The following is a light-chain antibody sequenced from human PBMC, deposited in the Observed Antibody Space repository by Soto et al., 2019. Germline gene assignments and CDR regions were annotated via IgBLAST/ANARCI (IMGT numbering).Light chain of an antibody. J-gene: IGLJ1*01. V-gene: IGLV1-47*02. CDR2: NNN. CDR3: AAWDGGLSGRFV. Sequence: QSVLTQPPSVSGTPGQRVTMSCSGSSSNIGSNSVYWYQQLPGTAPKLLIYNNNQRPAGVPDRFSGSKSGTSGSLAISGLRSEDEADYFCAAWDGGLSGRFVFGTGTKVTVL. CDR1: SSNIGSNS.